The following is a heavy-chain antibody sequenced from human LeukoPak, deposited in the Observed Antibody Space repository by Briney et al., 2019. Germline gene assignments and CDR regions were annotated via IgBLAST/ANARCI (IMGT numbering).Heavy chain of an antibody. CDR1: GCSFTNYW. CDR3: ARDGSGYSSVEYYFDY. J-gene: IGHJ4*02. V-gene: IGHV5-51*01. CDR2: IYPGDSAV. D-gene: IGHD5-12*01. Sequence: KSGESLKISCKGYGCSFTNYWIGWVRQMPGKGLEWMGIIYPGDSAVRYSLSFQGQVTISADKSISTAYLQWHSLTASDSDMYDCARDGSGYSSVEYYFDYWGQGTLVTVSS.